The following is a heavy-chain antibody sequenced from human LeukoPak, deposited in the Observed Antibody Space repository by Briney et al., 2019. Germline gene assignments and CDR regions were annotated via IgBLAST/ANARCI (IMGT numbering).Heavy chain of an antibody. J-gene: IGHJ5*02. CDR2: ISSSSSYI. V-gene: IGHV3-21*01. CDR1: GFTFSSYS. D-gene: IGHD1-1*01. CDR3: ARDDWNDFREGWFDP. Sequence: GGSLRLSCAASGFTFSSYSMNWVRQAPGKGLEWVSSISSSSSYIYYADSVKGRFTISRDNAKNSLYLQMNSLRAEDTAVYYCARDDWNDFREGWFDPWGQGTLVTVSS.